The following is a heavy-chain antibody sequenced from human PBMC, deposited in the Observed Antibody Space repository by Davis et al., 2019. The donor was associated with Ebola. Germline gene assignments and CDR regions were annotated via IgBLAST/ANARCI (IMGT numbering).Heavy chain of an antibody. Sequence: ASVKVSCKASGYTFTNYCLHWVRQAPGQGLEWMGIINPSGGSTSYAQNLKGRVTMTRDTSTSTVYMELSSLRSDDTAVYYCARDRGRLVAYYYFDYWGQGALVTVSS. CDR2: INPSGGST. V-gene: IGHV1-46*01. D-gene: IGHD2-8*02. J-gene: IGHJ4*02. CDR1: GYTFTNYC. CDR3: ARDRGRLVAYYYFDY.